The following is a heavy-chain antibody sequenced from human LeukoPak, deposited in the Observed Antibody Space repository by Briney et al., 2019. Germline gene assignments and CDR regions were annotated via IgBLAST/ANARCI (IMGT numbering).Heavy chain of an antibody. D-gene: IGHD3-16*01. CDR3: ARAITFGGVAHDAFDI. Sequence: ASVKVSCKASGYTFTAYSMHWVRQAPGQGLEYMGWINPNSGNTGYAQKFQGRVTMTRNTSISTAYMELSSLRSEDTAVYYCARAITFGGVAHDAFDIWGQGTMVTVSS. V-gene: IGHV1-8*02. CDR1: GYTFTAYS. CDR2: INPNSGNT. J-gene: IGHJ3*02.